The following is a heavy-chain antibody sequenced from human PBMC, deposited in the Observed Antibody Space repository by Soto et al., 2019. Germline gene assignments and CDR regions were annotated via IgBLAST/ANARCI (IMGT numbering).Heavy chain of an antibody. CDR2: IIPIFGTA. J-gene: IGHJ4*02. CDR1: GGTFSSYA. D-gene: IGHD3-22*01. CDR3: ASRGGYYGSDFDY. V-gene: IGHV1-69*13. Sequence: SVKVSCKASGGTFSSYAISWVRQAPGQGLEWMGGIIPIFGTANYAQKFQGRVTITADESTSTAHMELSSLRSEDTAVYYCASRGGYYGSDFDYWGQGTLVTVSS.